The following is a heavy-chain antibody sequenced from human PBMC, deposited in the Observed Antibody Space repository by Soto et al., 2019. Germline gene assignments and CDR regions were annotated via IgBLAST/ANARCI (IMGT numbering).Heavy chain of an antibody. D-gene: IGHD2-15*01. CDR2: IYYSGST. CDR3: ARLVVGKQMWDAILDYYYYYYMDV. Sequence: SETLSLTCTVSGGSISSYYWSWIRQPPGKGLEWIGYIYYSGSTNYNPSLKSRVTISVDTSKNQFSLKLSSVTAADTAVYYCARLVVGKQMWDAILDYYYYYYMDVWGKGTTVTVSS. CDR1: GGSISSYY. J-gene: IGHJ6*03. V-gene: IGHV4-59*08.